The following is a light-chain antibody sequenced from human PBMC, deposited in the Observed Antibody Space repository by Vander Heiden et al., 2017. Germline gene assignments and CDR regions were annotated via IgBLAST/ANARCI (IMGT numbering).Light chain of an antibody. J-gene: IGKJ2*01. V-gene: IGKV2-28*01. CDR2: LGS. Sequence: IVMTQPPPSLPVTPGKPASTSCRSSQSLLHSNGYNYLDWYLQKPGQSPQLLIYLGSNRASGVPDRLSGSGSGTDFTLKISRVEAEDVGVYYCMQALQTPPAFGQGTKLEIK. CDR1: QSLLHSNGYNY. CDR3: MQALQTPPA.